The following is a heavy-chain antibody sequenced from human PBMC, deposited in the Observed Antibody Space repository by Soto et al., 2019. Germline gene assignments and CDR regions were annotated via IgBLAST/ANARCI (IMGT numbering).Heavy chain of an antibody. CDR2: INQDGNED. J-gene: IGHJ4*02. V-gene: IGHV3-7*01. CDR3: ARTGDGHHDFLDY. D-gene: IGHD1-1*01. CDR1: GFTFSSYW. Sequence: GGSLRLSCAASGFTFSSYWMNWVRQALGKGLEWVANINQDGNEDNLLDSVKGRFTISRDNAKNSLFLQMNSLRVDDTAVYYCARTGDGHHDFLDYWGQGALVTVSS.